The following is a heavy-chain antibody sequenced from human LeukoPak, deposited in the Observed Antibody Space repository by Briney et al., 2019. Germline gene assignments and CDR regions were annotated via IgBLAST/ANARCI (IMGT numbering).Heavy chain of an antibody. J-gene: IGHJ6*02. CDR3: ARDSRGLTIFGVVTTYYYYGMDV. Sequence: ASVKVSCKASGYTFTGYYMHWVRQAPGQGLEWMGRINPNSGGTNYAQKLQGRVTMTTDTSTSTAYMELRSLRSDDTAVYYCARDSRGLTIFGVVTTYYYYGMDVWGQGTTVTVSS. D-gene: IGHD3-3*01. CDR1: GYTFTGYY. CDR2: INPNSGGT. V-gene: IGHV1-2*06.